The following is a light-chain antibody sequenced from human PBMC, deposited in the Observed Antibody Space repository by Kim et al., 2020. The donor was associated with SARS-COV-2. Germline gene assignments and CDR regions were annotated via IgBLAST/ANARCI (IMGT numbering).Light chain of an antibody. CDR2: EDI. V-gene: IGLV3-1*01. J-gene: IGLJ1*01. CDR3: QTWDSGTPYV. CDR1: KLVDRH. Sequence: VAPGQTAILTCSGNKLVDRHACWYQQRPGQSPVLVIYEDIKRPSGIPERFSGSNSGNTATLTIRGTQAMDEADYYCQTWDSGTPYVFGPGTKVTVL.